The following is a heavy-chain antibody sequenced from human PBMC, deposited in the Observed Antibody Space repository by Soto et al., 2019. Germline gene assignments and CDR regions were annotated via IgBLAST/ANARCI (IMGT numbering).Heavy chain of an antibody. CDR2: TYYRSKWYN. D-gene: IGHD4-4*01. V-gene: IGHV6-1*01. CDR3: AKSRDGYSFYFYYGMDV. Sequence: SQTLSLTCAISGDSVSSNSAAWNWIRQSPSRGLEWLGRTYYRSKWYNDYAVFVKSRININSDTSKNQFSLHLNSVTPDDTAVYYCAKSRDGYSFYFYYGMDVWGQGTTVTVSS. CDR1: GDSVSSNSAA. J-gene: IGHJ6*02.